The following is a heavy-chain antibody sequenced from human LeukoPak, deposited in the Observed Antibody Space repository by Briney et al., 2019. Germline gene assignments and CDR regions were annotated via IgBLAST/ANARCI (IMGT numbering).Heavy chain of an antibody. V-gene: IGHV4-59*01. J-gene: IGHJ3*02. CDR3: ARAPGGYGSGSRGAFDI. CDR2: IYYSGST. Sequence: SETLSLTCTVSGGSIRSYYWSWIRQPPGKGLEWIGYIYYSGSTNYNPSLKSRVTISVDTSKNQFSLNLSSVTAADTAVYYCARAPGGYGSGSRGAFDIWGQGTMVPVSS. D-gene: IGHD3-10*01. CDR1: GGSIRSYY.